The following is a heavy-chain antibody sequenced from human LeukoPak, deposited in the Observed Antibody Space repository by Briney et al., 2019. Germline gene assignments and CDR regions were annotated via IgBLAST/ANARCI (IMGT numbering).Heavy chain of an antibody. Sequence: PSETLSLTCTVSGGSISSGGYSWNWIRQPPGKGLEWIGCIYERGPAYYNPSLKSRFTISVDTVKNQFFLNVTSMTAADTAVYYCARSRQGSGLFSFWGQGTLLAVSS. CDR3: ARSRQGSGLFSF. CDR1: GGSISSGGYS. CDR2: IYERGPA. V-gene: IGHV4-30-2*01. D-gene: IGHD2-15*01. J-gene: IGHJ4*02.